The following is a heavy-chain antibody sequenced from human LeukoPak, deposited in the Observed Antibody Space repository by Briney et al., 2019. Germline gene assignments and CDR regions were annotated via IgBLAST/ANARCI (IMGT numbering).Heavy chain of an antibody. V-gene: IGHV3-15*07. CDR1: GLKFTDAW. CDR3: TWDSSGFYLLDS. CDR2: IKSKGSGGTI. Sequence: PGGSLRHSCAVSGLKFTDAWMNWVRQAPGKGLEWVGRIKSKGSGGTIDYAAPVEGRFTISRDDSKNTLYLQMNSLKTEDTAVYYCTWDSSGFYLLDSWGQGTLVTVSS. D-gene: IGHD3-22*01. J-gene: IGHJ4*02.